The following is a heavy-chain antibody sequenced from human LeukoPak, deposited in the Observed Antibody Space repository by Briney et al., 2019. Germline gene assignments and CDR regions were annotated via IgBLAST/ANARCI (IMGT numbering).Heavy chain of an antibody. Sequence: ASVKVSCKASGYTFTGYYMHLVRQAPGQGLEWMGRINPNSGGTNYAQKFQGRVTMTRDTSISTAYMELRRLRSDDTAVYYCARLIIAVAGTAIDYWGQGTLVTVSS. J-gene: IGHJ4*02. CDR3: ARLIIAVAGTAIDY. CDR2: INPNSGGT. V-gene: IGHV1-2*06. CDR1: GYTFTGYY. D-gene: IGHD6-19*01.